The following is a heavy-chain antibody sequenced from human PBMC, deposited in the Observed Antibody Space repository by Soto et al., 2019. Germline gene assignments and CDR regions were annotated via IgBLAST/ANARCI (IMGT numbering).Heavy chain of an antibody. CDR3: ARDGSSSSYYYYGMDV. Sequence: QVQRVQSGAEVKKPGSSVKVSCKASGGTFSSYAISWVRQAPGQGLEWMGGIIPIFGTANYAQKFRGRGTITADESTSTAYMGLSSLRSEDTAVYYCARDGSSSSYYYYGMDVWGQGTTVTVSS. D-gene: IGHD6-6*01. J-gene: IGHJ6*01. CDR1: GGTFSSYA. V-gene: IGHV1-69*01. CDR2: IIPIFGTA.